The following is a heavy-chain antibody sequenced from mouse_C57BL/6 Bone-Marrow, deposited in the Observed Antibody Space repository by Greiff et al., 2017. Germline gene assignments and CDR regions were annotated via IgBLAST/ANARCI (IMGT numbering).Heavy chain of an antibody. CDR1: GFTFSSYT. J-gene: IGHJ3*01. CDR3: ARRGDYEWAWFAY. D-gene: IGHD2-4*01. V-gene: IGHV5-9*01. CDR2: ISGGGGNT. Sequence: EVQVVESGGGLVKPGGSLKLSCAASGFTFSSYTMSWVRQTPEKRLEWVATISGGGGNTYYPDSVKGRFTISRDNAKNTLYLQMSSLRSEDTALYYCARRGDYEWAWFAYWGQGTLVTVSA.